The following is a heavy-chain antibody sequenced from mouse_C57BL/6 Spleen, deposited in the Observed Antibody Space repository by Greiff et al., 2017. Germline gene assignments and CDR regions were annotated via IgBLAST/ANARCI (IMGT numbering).Heavy chain of an antibody. Sequence: QVQLQQPGAELVKPGASVKVSCKASGYTFTSYWMHWVKQRPGQGLEWIGRIHPSDSETNYNQKFKGKATLTVYKSSSTAYMPLSSLTSEDSAVYYCAIPYYSDYFDYWGQGTTLTVSS. CDR1: GYTFTSYW. CDR2: IHPSDSET. CDR3: AIPYYSDYFDY. V-gene: IGHV1-74*01. D-gene: IGHD2-12*01. J-gene: IGHJ2*01.